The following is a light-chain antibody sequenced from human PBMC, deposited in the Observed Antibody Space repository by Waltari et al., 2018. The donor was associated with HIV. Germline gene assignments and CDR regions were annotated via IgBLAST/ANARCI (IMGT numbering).Light chain of an antibody. V-gene: IGLV1-51*01. CDR3: GTWDSSLSAGV. CDR2: DNN. J-gene: IGLJ2*01. CDR1: TSNIGNTY. Sequence: QSVLTQPPSVSAAPGQKVTTSCSGSTSNIGNTYVSWYQQLPVSPPKLLIYDNNKRPSGIPDRFSGSKSGTSATLGITGLQTGDEADYYCGTWDSSLSAGVFGGGTKVTVL.